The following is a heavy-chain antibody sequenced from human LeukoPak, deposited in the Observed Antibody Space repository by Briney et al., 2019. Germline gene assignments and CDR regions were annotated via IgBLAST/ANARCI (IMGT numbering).Heavy chain of an antibody. CDR2: ISSSGSTI. CDR1: GFTFSDYY. Sequence: PGGSLRLSCAASGFTFSDYYMSWIRQAPGKGLEWVAYISSSGSTIYYADSVKGRFTISRDNAKNSLYLQMNSLRAEDTAVYYCARDRLYSSGNPLDYWGQGTLVTVSS. D-gene: IGHD6-19*01. CDR3: ARDRLYSSGNPLDY. V-gene: IGHV3-11*01. J-gene: IGHJ4*02.